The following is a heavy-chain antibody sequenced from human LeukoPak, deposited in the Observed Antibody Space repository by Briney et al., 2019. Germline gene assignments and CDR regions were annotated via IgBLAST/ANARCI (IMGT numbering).Heavy chain of an antibody. V-gene: IGHV4-31*03. J-gene: IGHJ4*02. D-gene: IGHD5-12*01. CDR3: ARVMGGYEYDY. CDR1: GXSISSGGYY. Sequence: PSETLSLTCTVSGXSISSGGYYWSWIRQHSGKGLEWIGYIYYSGSTYYNPSLKSRVTISVDTSKNQFSLKLSSVTAADTAVYYCARVMGGYEYDYWGQGILVTVSS. CDR2: IYYSGST.